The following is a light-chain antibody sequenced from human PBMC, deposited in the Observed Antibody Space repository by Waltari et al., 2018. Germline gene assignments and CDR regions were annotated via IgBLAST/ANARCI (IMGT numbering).Light chain of an antibody. CDR1: NSNIGAGYD. CDR3: QSYESSLSHSV. CDR2: ANN. J-gene: IGLJ1*01. V-gene: IGLV1-40*01. Sequence: QSVLTQPPSVSGAPGQRVPISCTGSNSNIGAGYDVHWYQQLPTKAPKLLIFANNNRPSGVPDRFSGSRSGPSASLAITGLQAEDEADYYCQSYESSLSHSVFGTGTKVSVL.